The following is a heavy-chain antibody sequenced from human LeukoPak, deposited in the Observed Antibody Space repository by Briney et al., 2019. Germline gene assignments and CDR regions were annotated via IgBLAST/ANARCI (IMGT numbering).Heavy chain of an antibody. CDR3: ARVWSPPYTSSWPYYFDY. D-gene: IGHD6-13*01. CDR2: ISSLSSYI. V-gene: IGHV3-21*01. Sequence: PRGSLRLSCAPSGFTLTIFCMRWVRQAPGKGRGWVSSISSLSSYIYSVDSVKGRFTISRDNATNSLYLQMNSLRAEDTAVYYCARVWSPPYTSSWPYYFDYWGQGTLATVSS. J-gene: IGHJ4*02. CDR1: GFTLTIFC.